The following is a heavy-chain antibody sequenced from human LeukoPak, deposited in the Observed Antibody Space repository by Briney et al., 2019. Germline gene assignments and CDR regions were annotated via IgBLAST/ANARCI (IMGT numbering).Heavy chain of an antibody. CDR3: AKDSYYDSSGYNYVGNFQH. D-gene: IGHD3-22*01. CDR2: IKQDGSEK. J-gene: IGHJ1*01. CDR1: RFTFSNYW. V-gene: IGHV3-7*05. Sequence: PGGSLRLSCAASRFTFSNYWMSWVRQAPGKGLEWVANIKQDGSEKYYVDSVKGRFTISRDNSKNTLYLQMNSLRAEDTAVYYCAKDSYYDSSGYNYVGNFQHWGQGTLVTVSS.